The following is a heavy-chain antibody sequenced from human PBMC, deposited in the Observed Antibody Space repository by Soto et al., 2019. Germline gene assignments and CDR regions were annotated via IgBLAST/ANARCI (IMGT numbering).Heavy chain of an antibody. Sequence: QVQLQESGPGLVKPSETLSLTCSVSGDSITTYYWSWIRQPPGKRLEYLGSVYMTSTYYNPSLKSPVIMSVDTSKSQLSLTSNSVSAADTAVYYCAGDRKPSQWRGMHSLSQGIMVAVSS. J-gene: IGHJ5*01. V-gene: IGHV4-59*03. CDR1: GDSITTYY. D-gene: IGHD6-19*01. CDR2: VYMTST. CDR3: AGDRKPSQWRGMHS.